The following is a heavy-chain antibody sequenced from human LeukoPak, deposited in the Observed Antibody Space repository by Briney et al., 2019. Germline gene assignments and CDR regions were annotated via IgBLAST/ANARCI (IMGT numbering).Heavy chain of an antibody. CDR2: INPNSGGT. CDR1: GYTFTGYY. V-gene: IGHV1-2*02. D-gene: IGHD3-22*01. CDR3: ARAGLDYYDSSGYYYGY. J-gene: IGHJ4*02. Sequence: ASVTVSCKASGYTFTGYYMHWVRQAPGQGLEWMGWINPNSGGTNYAQKFQGRVTITRDTSISTAYMELSRLRSDDTAVYYCARAGLDYYDSSGYYYGYWGQGTLVTVSS.